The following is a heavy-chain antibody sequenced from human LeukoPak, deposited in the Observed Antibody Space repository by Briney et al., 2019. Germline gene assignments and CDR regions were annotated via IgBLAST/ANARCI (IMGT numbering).Heavy chain of an antibody. Sequence: SETLSLTCTVSGGSISSRSYYWGWIRQPPGKGLEWIGSIYYSGSTYYNPSLKSRVTISVDTSKNQFSLKLSSVTAADTAVYYCASRDIVATMADYWGQGTLVTVSS. V-gene: IGHV4-39*01. J-gene: IGHJ4*02. CDR2: IYYSGST. CDR1: GGSISSRSYY. CDR3: ASRDIVATMADY. D-gene: IGHD5-12*01.